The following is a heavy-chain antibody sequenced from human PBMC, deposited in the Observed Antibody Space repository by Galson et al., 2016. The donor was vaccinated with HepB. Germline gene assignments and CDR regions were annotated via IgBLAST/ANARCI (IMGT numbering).Heavy chain of an antibody. CDR1: GGTFGRYA. J-gene: IGHJ6*02. V-gene: IGHV1-69*13. CDR3: ALYYDVLTGYGADYDMDV. CDR2: IIPIYGTA. D-gene: IGHD3-9*01. Sequence: SVKVSCKASGGTFGRYAISWVRQAPGQGLEWMGGIIPIYGTANFAQKFQGRLTITADESTSTAYAELTSLKSDDTAVYYCALYYDVLTGYGADYDMDVWGRGTTVTVSS.